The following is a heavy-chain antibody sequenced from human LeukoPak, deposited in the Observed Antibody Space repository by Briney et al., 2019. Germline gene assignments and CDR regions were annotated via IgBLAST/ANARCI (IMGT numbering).Heavy chain of an antibody. Sequence: PGGSLRLSCAASGFTFSSYWMSWVRQAPGKGLMWVSRIESNGLTLYADSVGDRFTISRDNGKNTIYLQMNSLRVDDTAIYYCAKAATYFYGSVTYDWFESWGQGTLVTVSS. CDR2: IESNGLT. CDR1: GFTFSSYW. J-gene: IGHJ5*01. D-gene: IGHD3-10*01. V-gene: IGHV3-74*01. CDR3: AKAATYFYGSVTYDWFES.